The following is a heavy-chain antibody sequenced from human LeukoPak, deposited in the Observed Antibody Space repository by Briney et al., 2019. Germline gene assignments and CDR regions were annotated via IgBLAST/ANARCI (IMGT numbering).Heavy chain of an antibody. V-gene: IGHV3-30*18. CDR3: AKDQRDIVVVVAAGNDAFDI. D-gene: IGHD2-15*01. CDR1: GFTFSSYG. J-gene: IGHJ3*02. Sequence: SGGSLRLSCAASGFTFSSYGMHWVRQAPGKGLEWVAVISYDGSNKYYADSVKGRFTISRDNSKNTLYLQMNSLRAEGTAVYYCAKDQRDIVVVVAAGNDAFDIWGQGTMVTVSS. CDR2: ISYDGSNK.